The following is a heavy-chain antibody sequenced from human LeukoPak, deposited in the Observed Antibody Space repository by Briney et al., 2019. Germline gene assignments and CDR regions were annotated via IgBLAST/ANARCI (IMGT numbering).Heavy chain of an antibody. CDR1: GAFISIGSYY. CDR3: ARGGSFNAFEI. Sequence: TQSLICTLSGAFISIGSYYCTWIQRPAGRGLQWIGRIYTSGSTNYNSSLKSRVTISVDTSKNQFPLKLSSVTAADTAVYYCARGGSFNAFEIWGQRTMVTVSS. D-gene: IGHD1-26*01. J-gene: IGHJ3*02. CDR2: IYTSGST. V-gene: IGHV4-61*02.